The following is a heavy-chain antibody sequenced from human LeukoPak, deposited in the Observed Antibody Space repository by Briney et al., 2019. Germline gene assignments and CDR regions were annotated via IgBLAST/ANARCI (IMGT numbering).Heavy chain of an antibody. J-gene: IGHJ6*02. CDR2: IYTSGST. Sequence: SETLSLTCTVSGGSISSYYWSWIRQPAGKGLEWIGRIYTSGSTNYNPSLKSRVTISVDTSKNQFTLKLSSVTAADTAVYYCARVHRGYSYGFPDYYYYGMDVWGQGTTVTVSS. CDR1: GGSISSYY. D-gene: IGHD5-18*01. CDR3: ARVHRGYSYGFPDYYYYGMDV. V-gene: IGHV4-4*07.